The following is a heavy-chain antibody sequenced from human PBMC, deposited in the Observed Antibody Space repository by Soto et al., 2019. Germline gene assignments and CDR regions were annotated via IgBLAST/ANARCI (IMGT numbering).Heavy chain of an antibody. CDR1: GFSFSDCG. V-gene: IGHV3-30*18. Sequence: GGSLRLSCAASGFSFSDCGMHWVRQAPGKGLEWVAVISYDGSNKYYADSVKGRFTISRDNSKNTLYLQMKTLRAEETALYYCAKDNADNYESGTQPPGYYYGMDVWGPGTTATVSS. D-gene: IGHD3-22*01. CDR3: AKDNADNYESGTQPPGYYYGMDV. CDR2: ISYDGSNK. J-gene: IGHJ6*02.